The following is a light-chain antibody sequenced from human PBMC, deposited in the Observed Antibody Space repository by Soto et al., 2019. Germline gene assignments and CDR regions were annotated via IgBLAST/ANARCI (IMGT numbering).Light chain of an antibody. CDR1: QGIRND. CDR2: AAS. Sequence: IQMTQSPSSLSASVVDRFTITWRASQGIRNDLGWYQQKPGKAPKLLIYAASSLQSGVPSRFSGSGSGTDFTLTISRLQPEDIATYYCQQYENLPTFGQGTRLEIK. CDR3: QQYENLPT. V-gene: IGKV1-6*01. J-gene: IGKJ5*01.